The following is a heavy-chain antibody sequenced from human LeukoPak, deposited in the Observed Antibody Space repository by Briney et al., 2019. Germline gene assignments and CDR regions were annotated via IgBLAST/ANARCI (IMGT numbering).Heavy chain of an antibody. Sequence: PGGSLRLSCAASGFTFSDYYMSWIRQAPGKGLEWVSYISSSSSYTNYADSVKGRFTISRDNAKNSLYLQMNSLRAEDTAVYYCARDLIIAAAGTNWFDLWGQGTLVTVSS. V-gene: IGHV3-11*06. CDR2: ISSSSSYT. J-gene: IGHJ5*02. D-gene: IGHD6-13*01. CDR1: GFTFSDYY. CDR3: ARDLIIAAAGTNWFDL.